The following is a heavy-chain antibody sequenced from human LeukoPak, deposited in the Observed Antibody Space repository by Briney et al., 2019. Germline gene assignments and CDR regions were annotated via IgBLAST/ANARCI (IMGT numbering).Heavy chain of an antibody. CDR2: IYHSWST. CDR3: TRYTDYYYGMDV. V-gene: IGHV4-59*08. Sequence: SETLSLTCSVSGGSISSQYWSWIRQPPGKGLEWIGHIYHSWSTKYNPALKSRVTISIDTTKEQFSLKLSSVTAADTAVYYCTRYTDYYYGMDVWGQGTTVTVSS. CDR1: GGSISSQY. D-gene: IGHD5-18*01. J-gene: IGHJ6*02.